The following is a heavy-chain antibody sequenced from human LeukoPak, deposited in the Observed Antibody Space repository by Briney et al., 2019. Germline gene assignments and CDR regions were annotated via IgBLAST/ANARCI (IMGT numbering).Heavy chain of an antibody. CDR1: GGSISSSSYY. CDR3: ARVALSRTIDY. CDR2: IYYSGST. J-gene: IGHJ4*02. Sequence: PSETLSLTCTVSGGSISSSSYYWGWIRQPPGKGLEWIGSIYYSGSTYYNPSLKSRVTISVDTSKNQFSLKLSPVTAADTAVYYCARVALSRTIDYWGQGTLVTVSS. V-gene: IGHV4-39*01. D-gene: IGHD3-16*02.